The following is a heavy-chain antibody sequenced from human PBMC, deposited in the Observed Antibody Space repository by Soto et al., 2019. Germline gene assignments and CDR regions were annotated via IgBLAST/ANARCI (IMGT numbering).Heavy chain of an antibody. Sequence: QVQLVQSGAEVKKPGSSVKVSCKASGGTFSSYAISWVRQAPGPGLEWMGGIIPIFGTANYAQKFQGRVTITADKSTSTAYMELSSLRSEDTAVYYCARGGYSSSGYSYYDDYGMDVWGQGTTVTVSS. D-gene: IGHD6-13*01. V-gene: IGHV1-69*06. J-gene: IGHJ6*02. CDR1: GGTFSSYA. CDR3: ARGGYSSSGYSYYDDYGMDV. CDR2: IIPIFGTA.